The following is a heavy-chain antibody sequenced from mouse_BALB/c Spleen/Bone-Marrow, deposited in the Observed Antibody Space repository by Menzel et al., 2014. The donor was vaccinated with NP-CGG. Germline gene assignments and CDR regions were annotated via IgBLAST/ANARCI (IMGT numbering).Heavy chain of an antibody. CDR3: ARYGYYDAMDY. D-gene: IGHD2-2*01. Sequence: EVQLVESGGGLVQPGGSRKLPCAASGFTFSSFGMHWVRQAPEKGLEWVAYISSGSSTIYYADTVKGRFTISRDNPKNTLFLQMTSLRSEDTAMYYCARYGYYDAMDYWGQGTSVTVSS. CDR2: ISSGSSTI. J-gene: IGHJ4*01. CDR1: GFTFSSFG. V-gene: IGHV5-17*02.